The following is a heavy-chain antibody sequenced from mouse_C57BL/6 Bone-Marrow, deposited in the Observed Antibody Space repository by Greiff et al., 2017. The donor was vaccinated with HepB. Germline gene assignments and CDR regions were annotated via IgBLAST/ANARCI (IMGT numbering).Heavy chain of an antibody. CDR3: ASPYSPLWRAMAY. D-gene: IGHD6-5*01. Sequence: EVKLQESGGGLVKPGGSLKLSCAASGFTFSDYGMHWVRQAPEKGLEWVAYISSGSSTIYYADTVKGRFTISRDNANNTVFLQLTSLRSEDTAMYFCASPYSPLWRAMAYWGQGTSVTVSS. V-gene: IGHV5-17*01. CDR2: ISSGSSTI. J-gene: IGHJ4*01. CDR1: GFTFSDYG.